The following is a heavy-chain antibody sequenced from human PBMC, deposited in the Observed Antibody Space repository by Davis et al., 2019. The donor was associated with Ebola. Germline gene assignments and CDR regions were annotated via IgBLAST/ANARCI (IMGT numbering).Heavy chain of an antibody. CDR2: IFHRGNT. V-gene: IGHV4-34*12. D-gene: IGHD2-15*01. J-gene: IGHJ6*02. CDR3: TSSGYCSGSSCNSRYYNGMDV. Sequence: GSLRLSCAASGFTFSDYYMSWVRQAPGKGLEWIGEIFHRGNTNYSPSLKSRATISADKSKNHFSLNLSSVTAADTAVYYCTSSGYCSGSSCNSRYYNGMDVWGQGTTVTVSS. CDR1: GFTFSDYY.